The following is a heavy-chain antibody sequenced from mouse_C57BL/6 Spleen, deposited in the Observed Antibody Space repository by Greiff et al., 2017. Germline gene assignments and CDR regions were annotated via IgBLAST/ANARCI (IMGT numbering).Heavy chain of an antibody. Sequence: VQLQQPGTELVKPGASVKLSCKASGYTFTSYWMHWVKQRPGQGLVWIGNINPSNGGTNYNEKFKSKATLTVDKSSSTAYMQLSSLTSEDSAVYYCARGAYGSRHPFAYWGQGTLVTVSA. CDR3: ARGAYGSRHPFAY. CDR2: INPSNGGT. J-gene: IGHJ3*01. CDR1: GYTFTSYW. D-gene: IGHD1-1*01. V-gene: IGHV1-53*01.